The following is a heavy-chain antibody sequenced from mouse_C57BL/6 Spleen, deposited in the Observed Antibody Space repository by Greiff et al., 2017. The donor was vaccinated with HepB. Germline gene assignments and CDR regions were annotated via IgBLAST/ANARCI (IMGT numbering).Heavy chain of an antibody. D-gene: IGHD2-2*01. J-gene: IGHJ2*01. V-gene: IGHV1-39*01. Sequence: VQLKQSGPELVKPGASVKISCKASGYSFTDYNMNWVKQSNGKSLEWIGVINPNYGTTSYNQKFKGKVTMTVDQSSSTTYMQLNSLTSEDSAVYYCARTLSTMVTTSYFDYWGQGTTLTVSS. CDR1: GYSFTDYN. CDR3: ARTLSTMVTTSYFDY. CDR2: INPNYGTT.